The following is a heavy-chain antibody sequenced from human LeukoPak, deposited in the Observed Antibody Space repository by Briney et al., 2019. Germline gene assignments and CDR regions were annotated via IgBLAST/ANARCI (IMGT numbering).Heavy chain of an antibody. CDR2: TYYRSKWYN. V-gene: IGHV6-1*01. J-gene: IGHJ6*02. D-gene: IGHD1-7*01. CDR1: GDSVSSNSAA. CDR3: ARVSITGTTVYYYGMDV. Sequence: SQTLSLTCAISGDSVSSNSAAWNWIRQSPSRGLEWLGRTYYRSKWYNDYAVSVKSRITINPDTSKNQFPLQLNSVTPEGTAVYYCARVSITGTTVYYYGMDVWGQGTTVTVSS.